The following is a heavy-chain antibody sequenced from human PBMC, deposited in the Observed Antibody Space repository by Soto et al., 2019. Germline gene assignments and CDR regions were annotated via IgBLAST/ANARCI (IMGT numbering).Heavy chain of an antibody. CDR2: IYSDGST. CDR1: GFIVSSNY. Sequence: GGSLRLPCAASGFIVSSNYMSWVRQAPGKVLEWVSVIYSDGSTHYTDSVKDRFIISRDISKNTLYLQMNSLRAEDTAVYYCARARYDSSGYYFDYWGQGALVTVSS. V-gene: IGHV3-53*01. CDR3: ARARYDSSGYYFDY. J-gene: IGHJ4*02. D-gene: IGHD3-22*01.